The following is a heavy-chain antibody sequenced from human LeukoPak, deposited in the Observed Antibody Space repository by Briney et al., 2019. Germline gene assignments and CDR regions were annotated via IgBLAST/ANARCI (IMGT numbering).Heavy chain of an antibody. V-gene: IGHV4-4*02. CDR1: GGSISRSNW. D-gene: IGHD4-17*01. Sequence: SETLSLTCAVSGGSISRSNWWSWVRQPPGKGLEWIGEIYYNGNTNYNPSLKSRLTISVDKSKSQFSLKLTSVTAADTAVYYCARNGYYSVDYWGQGTLVTVSS. CDR2: IYYNGNT. J-gene: IGHJ4*02. CDR3: ARNGYYSVDY.